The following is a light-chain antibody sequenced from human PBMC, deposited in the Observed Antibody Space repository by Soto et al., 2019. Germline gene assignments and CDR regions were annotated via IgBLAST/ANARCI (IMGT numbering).Light chain of an antibody. Sequence: DIVMTQTPISLPVTLGQPVSISCRSSQSLVHSYGNTYLSWFHQRPGQPPRLLLYKISNRFSGVPDRFSGSGAATDFTLKITRVEAEDVGVYYCMQATRFTRSFGQGTKGEIK. CDR3: MQATRFTRS. CDR2: KIS. J-gene: IGKJ1*01. CDR1: QSLVHSYGNTY. V-gene: IGKV2-24*01.